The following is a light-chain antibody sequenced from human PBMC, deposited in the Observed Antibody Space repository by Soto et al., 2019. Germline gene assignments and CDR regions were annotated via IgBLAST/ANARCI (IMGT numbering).Light chain of an antibody. V-gene: IGKV3-20*01. CDR3: QQYNDWTLK. CDR1: RSVASNY. CDR2: GIS. J-gene: IGKJ1*01. Sequence: EVVMTQSPATLSVSPGERATLSCRASRSVASNYLAWYQQKPGQAPRLLMYGISSRATGVPDRFSGSGSGTDFTLTISRLEPEDFAVYYCQQYNDWTLKFCKGTKVNIK.